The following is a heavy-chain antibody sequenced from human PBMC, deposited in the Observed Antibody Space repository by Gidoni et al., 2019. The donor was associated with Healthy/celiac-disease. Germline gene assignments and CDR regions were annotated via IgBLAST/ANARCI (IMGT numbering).Heavy chain of an antibody. Sequence: QVQLVASGGGVVQPGRSLRLSCAASGSTSLSAGMPWVRQAHGKGLAWVAVISYDGSNKCYADSGKCRITISRDNSKNTVYLQMNSRRAEDTGVYYCGDGHDYESRGPPGGLSGVDYWGQGTRVTVSS. D-gene: IGHD3-22*01. CDR1: GSTSLSAG. CDR3: GDGHDYESRGPPGGLSGVDY. V-gene: IGHV3-30*03. CDR2: ISYDGSNK. J-gene: IGHJ4*02.